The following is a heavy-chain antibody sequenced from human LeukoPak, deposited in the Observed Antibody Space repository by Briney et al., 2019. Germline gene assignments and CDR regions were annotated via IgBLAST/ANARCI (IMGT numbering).Heavy chain of an antibody. CDR1: GGSISSGGYY. CDR3: ARGAGVVVVPNFDY. D-gene: IGHD3-22*01. V-gene: IGHV4-31*03. Sequence: KASETLSLTCTVSGGSISSGGYYWSWIRQHPGKGLEWIGYIYYSGSTYYNPSLKSRVTISVDTSKNQFSLKLSSVTAADTAVYYCARGAGVVVVPNFDYRGQGTLVTVSS. CDR2: IYYSGST. J-gene: IGHJ4*02.